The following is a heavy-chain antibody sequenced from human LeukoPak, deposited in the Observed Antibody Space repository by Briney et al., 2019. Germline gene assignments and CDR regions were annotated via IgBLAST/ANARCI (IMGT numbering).Heavy chain of an antibody. J-gene: IGHJ6*03. CDR3: ARDYGDYGDYMDV. CDR1: GFTFSSYA. CDR2: ISGSGGST. V-gene: IGHV3-23*01. D-gene: IGHD4-17*01. Sequence: GGSLRLSCAASGFTFSSYAMSWVRQAPGKGLEWVSAISGSGGSTYYADSVKGRFTISRDNSKNTLYLQMNSLRAEDTAVYYCARDYGDYGDYMDVWGKGTTVTVSS.